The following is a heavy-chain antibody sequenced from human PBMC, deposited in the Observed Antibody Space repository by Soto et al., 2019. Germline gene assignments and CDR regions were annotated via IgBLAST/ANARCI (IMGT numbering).Heavy chain of an antibody. Sequence: VQLVESGGGVVQPGRSLRLSCAASGFTFSSYAMNWVRQAPGEGLEWVAVVSYDGSNKYYADSVKGRFTISRDNSKNTLYLQMNSLRAEDTAVYYCAREWWLQRNPFDYWGQGTLVTVSS. CDR2: VSYDGSNK. CDR3: AREWWLQRNPFDY. V-gene: IGHV3-30-3*01. J-gene: IGHJ4*02. D-gene: IGHD5-18*01. CDR1: GFTFSSYA.